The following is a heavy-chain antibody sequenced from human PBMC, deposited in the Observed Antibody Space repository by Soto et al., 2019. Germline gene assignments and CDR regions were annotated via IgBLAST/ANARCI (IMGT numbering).Heavy chain of an antibody. D-gene: IGHD1-1*01. V-gene: IGHV4-59*08. CDR3: ARSQLSINYYYYYMDV. CDR2: IYYSGST. Sequence: SETLSLTCTVSGGSISSYYWSWIRQPPGKGLEWIGYIYYSGSTNYNPSLKSRVTISVDTSKNQFSLKLSSVTAADTAVYYCARSQLSINYYYYYMDVWGKGTTVTVSS. CDR1: GGSISSYY. J-gene: IGHJ6*03.